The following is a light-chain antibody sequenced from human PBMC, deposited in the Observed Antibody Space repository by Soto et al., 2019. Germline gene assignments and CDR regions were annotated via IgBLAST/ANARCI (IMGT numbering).Light chain of an antibody. Sequence: QPVLTQSSSASASLGSSVKLTCTLSSGHSSYIIAWHQQQPGKAPRYLMKLEGSGSYNKGSGVPDRFSGSSSGADRYLTISNLQFEDEADYYCETWDGPHVVFGGGTKLTVL. CDR3: ETWDGPHVV. J-gene: IGLJ2*01. V-gene: IGLV4-60*02. CDR2: LEGSGSY. CDR1: SGHSSYI.